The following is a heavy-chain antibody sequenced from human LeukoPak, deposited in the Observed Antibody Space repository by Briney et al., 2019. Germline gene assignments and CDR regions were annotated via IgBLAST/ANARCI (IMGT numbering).Heavy chain of an antibody. V-gene: IGHV3-7*03. D-gene: IGHD3-3*01. CDR1: GLNFSSRW. J-gene: IGHJ6*02. CDR2: IKEDGSEK. Sequence: GGSLRLSCAASGLNFSSRWMNWVRQAPGQGLEWVASIKEDGSEKHYVDSVKGRFTISRDNGKNSLYLQMNSLRAEDTAVYYCARTLYDFWSGYPNRPGGMDVWGQGTTVTVSS. CDR3: ARTLYDFWSGYPNRPGGMDV.